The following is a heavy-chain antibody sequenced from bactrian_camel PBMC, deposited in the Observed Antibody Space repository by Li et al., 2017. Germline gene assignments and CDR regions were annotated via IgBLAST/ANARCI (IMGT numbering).Heavy chain of an antibody. V-gene: IGHV3S63*01. CDR2: IIGTAGNS. D-gene: IGHD2*01. J-gene: IGHJ4*01. Sequence: HVQLVESGGGSVQAGGSLRLSCVASGVTLKNTDMGWFRQAPGKEREGVAIIGTAGNSYYADSAKGRLTISLDKAKNTVYLQMNSLKPEDTAVYYCGRWVQRTMFDWGQ. CDR1: GVTLKNTD. CDR3: GRWVQRTMFD.